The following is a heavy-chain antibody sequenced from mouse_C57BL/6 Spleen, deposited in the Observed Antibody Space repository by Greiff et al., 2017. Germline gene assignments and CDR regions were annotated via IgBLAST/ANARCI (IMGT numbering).Heavy chain of an antibody. J-gene: IGHJ3*01. CDR1: GFSFTSYG. CDR2: IWSGGST. V-gene: IGHV2-2*01. Sequence: VKLMESGPGLVQPSQSLSITCTVSGFSFTSYGVHWVRQSPGKGLEWLGVIWSGGSTDYNAAFISRLNISKNNSKIQVFCKMHSLQADDTAIYYCARGDPAWFAYWGQGALVTVSA. CDR3: ARGDPAWFAY.